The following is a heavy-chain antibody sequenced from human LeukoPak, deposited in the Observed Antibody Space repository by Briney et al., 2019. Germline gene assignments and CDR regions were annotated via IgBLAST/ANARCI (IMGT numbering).Heavy chain of an antibody. D-gene: IGHD3-9*01. CDR1: GFPFGSYA. V-gene: IGHV3-23*01. J-gene: IGHJ4*02. Sequence: GGSLRLSCAASGFPFGSYAMSWVRQAPGKGLEWVSTIAVSGGTMYYADSVKGRFTISRDNSKNTLYLQMGSLRAEDTAVYYCAKQYFDLLPYFDDWGQGTLVTVSS. CDR2: IAVSGGTM. CDR3: AKQYFDLLPYFDD.